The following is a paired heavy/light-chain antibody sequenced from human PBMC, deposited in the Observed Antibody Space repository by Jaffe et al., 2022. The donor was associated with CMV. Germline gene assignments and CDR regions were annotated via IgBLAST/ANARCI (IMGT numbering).Light chain of an antibody. Sequence: DIQMTQSPSSVSAFVGGRVTITCRASQGISSWLAWYQQKPGKAPKLLIYGASTLQSGVPSRFSGSGSGTDFTLTISGLQPDDSATYYCQQASIFPRTFGQGTKVEIQ. CDR3: QQASIFPRT. V-gene: IGKV1-12*01. CDR2: GAS. J-gene: IGKJ1*01. CDR1: QGISSW.
Heavy chain of an antibody. CDR3: ARGITGGDWY. CDR1: GFTFGDNY. CDR2: INSRGTIT. D-gene: IGHD1-20*01. Sequence: QVQLEESGGGLVKPGGSLRLSCAASGFTFGDNYMNWIRQAPGKGLEWVAYINSRGTITYYADSVKGRFTISRDNAKNSLFLEMNSLRVEDTAVYYCARGITGGDWYWGQGTLVTVSS. V-gene: IGHV3-11*01. J-gene: IGHJ4*02.